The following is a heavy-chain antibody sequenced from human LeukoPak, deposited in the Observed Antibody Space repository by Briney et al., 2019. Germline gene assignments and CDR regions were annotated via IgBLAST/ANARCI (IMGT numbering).Heavy chain of an antibody. CDR2: IYYSGSS. J-gene: IGHJ6*02. CDR1: GVSISSYY. D-gene: IGHD2-2*01. V-gene: IGHV4-59*01. CDR3: AGGCSITSCDPYYYYAMDV. Sequence: AWETLSLTCTVSGVSISSYYWNWIRRPPGKALEWIGYIYYSGSSNYYPSLMSRVTISVDTSKIQFSLKLNSVTAADAAVYYCAGGCSITSCDPYYYYAMDVWGQGTTVTVSS.